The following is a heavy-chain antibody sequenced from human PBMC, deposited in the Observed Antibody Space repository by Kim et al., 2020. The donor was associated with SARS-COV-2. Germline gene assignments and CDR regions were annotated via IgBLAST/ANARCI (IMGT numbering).Heavy chain of an antibody. CDR2: I. Sequence: IYYADSVKGRFTISRDNAKNSRYLQMNSLRDEDTAVYYCARQEWDGRFDPWGQGTLVTVSS. J-gene: IGHJ5*02. V-gene: IGHV3-48*02. D-gene: IGHD1-26*01. CDR3: ARQEWDGRFDP.